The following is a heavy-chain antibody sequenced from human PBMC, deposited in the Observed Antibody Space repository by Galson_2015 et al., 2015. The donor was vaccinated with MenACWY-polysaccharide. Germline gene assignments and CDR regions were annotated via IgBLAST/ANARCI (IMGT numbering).Heavy chain of an antibody. CDR3: ARVGIAARRYYYYGIDV. CDR1: GYTFTGYY. V-gene: IGHV1-2*06. D-gene: IGHD6-6*01. CDR2: INPNSGGT. Sequence: SVKVSCKASGYTFTGYYMHWVRQAPGQGLEWMGRINPNSGGTNYAQKFQGRVTMTRDTSISTAYMELSRLRSDDTAVYYCARVGIAARRYYYYGIDVWGQGTTDTVSS. J-gene: IGHJ6*02.